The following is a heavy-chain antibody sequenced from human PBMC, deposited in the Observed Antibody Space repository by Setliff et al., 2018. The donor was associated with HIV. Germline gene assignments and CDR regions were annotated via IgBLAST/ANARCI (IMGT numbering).Heavy chain of an antibody. CDR2: IIPILGIA. V-gene: IGHV1-69*10. CDR1: GYDFTAYA. D-gene: IGHD3-3*01. J-gene: IGHJ5*02. CDR3: ARGKPIFGVNNWFDP. Sequence: ASVKVSCKAFGYDFTAYAISWVRQAPGQGLEWMGGIIPILGIANYAQKFQGRVTLTTDELMKTAYMELSSLRSEDTAVYFCARGKPIFGVNNWFDPWGQGTLVTVSS.